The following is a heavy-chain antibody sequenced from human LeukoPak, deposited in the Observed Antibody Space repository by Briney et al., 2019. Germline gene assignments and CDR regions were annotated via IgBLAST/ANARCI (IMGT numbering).Heavy chain of an antibody. CDR1: GYSFTNYW. Sequence: RESLKISRKASGYSFTNYWIGWVRQMPGKGLEWMGLIYPGDSDTRYSPSFRGQVTISADKSITTAYLQWSSLKASDTAIYYCARPSPYTSGWYSGVDYWGQGTLVTVSS. V-gene: IGHV5-51*01. CDR2: IYPGDSDT. J-gene: IGHJ4*02. D-gene: IGHD6-19*01. CDR3: ARPSPYTSGWYSGVDY.